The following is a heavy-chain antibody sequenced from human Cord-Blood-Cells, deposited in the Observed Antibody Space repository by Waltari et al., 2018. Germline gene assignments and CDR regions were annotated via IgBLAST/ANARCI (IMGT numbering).Heavy chain of an antibody. D-gene: IGHD6-6*01. CDR2: ISYDGSNK. V-gene: IGHV3-30-3*01. J-gene: IGHJ4*02. CDR1: GFTFSSYA. CDR3: ARGHSSSYYFDY. Sequence: VQLVESGGGVVQPGRSLRLSCAASGFTFSSYAMHWVGQAPGKGLEWVAVISYDGSNKYYADSVKGRFTISRDNSKNTLYLQMNSLRAEDTAVYYCARGHSSSYYFDYWGQGTLVTVSS.